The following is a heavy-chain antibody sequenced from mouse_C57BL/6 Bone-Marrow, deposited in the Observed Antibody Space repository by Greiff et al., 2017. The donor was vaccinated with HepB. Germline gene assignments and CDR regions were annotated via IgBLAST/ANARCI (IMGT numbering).Heavy chain of an antibody. CDR1: GYSITSGYY. Sequence: EVQLKESGPGLVKPSQSLSLTCSVTGYSITSGYYWNWIRQFPGNKLEWMGYISYDGSNNYNPSLKNRISITRDTSKNQFFLKLNSVTTEDTATYYCARDYYGSSHWYFDVWGTGTTVTVSS. CDR3: ARDYYGSSHWYFDV. V-gene: IGHV3-6*01. J-gene: IGHJ1*03. D-gene: IGHD1-1*01. CDR2: ISYDGSN.